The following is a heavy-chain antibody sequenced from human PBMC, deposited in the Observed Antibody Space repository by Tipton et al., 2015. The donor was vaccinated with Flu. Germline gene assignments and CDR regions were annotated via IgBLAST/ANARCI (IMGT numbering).Heavy chain of an antibody. CDR2: IKQDGREK. V-gene: IGHV3-7*01. Sequence: SLRLSCAASGFTFSSHWMNWVRQAPGKGLEWVANIKQDGREKSYVDSVKGRFTISRDNAKNSLYLQMSSLRAEDTAVYYCAKGGEGYDSSAFSYYYYGMDVWGQGTTVTVSS. CDR1: GFTFSSHW. J-gene: IGHJ6*02. D-gene: IGHD3-22*01. CDR3: AKGGEGYDSSAFSYYYYGMDV.